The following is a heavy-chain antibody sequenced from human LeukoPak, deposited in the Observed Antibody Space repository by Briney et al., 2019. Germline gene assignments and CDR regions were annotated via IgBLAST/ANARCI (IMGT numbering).Heavy chain of an antibody. CDR3: ARIRGYFDY. J-gene: IGHJ4*02. D-gene: IGHD3-10*01. V-gene: IGHV1-8*01. Sequence: ASVKVSFKASVYTFTSYDSNWVRQATGQGLEWMGWMNPNSGNTGYAQKFQGRGTMTRNTSISTAYMELSSLRSEDTAVYYCARIRGYFDYWGQGTLVTVSS. CDR1: VYTFTSYD. CDR2: MNPNSGNT.